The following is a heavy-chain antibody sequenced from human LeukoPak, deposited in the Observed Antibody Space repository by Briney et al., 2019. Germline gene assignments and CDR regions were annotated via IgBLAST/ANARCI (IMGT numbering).Heavy chain of an antibody. V-gene: IGHV3-30*02. CDR1: GFTFSSYG. CDR2: IRYDGSNK. D-gene: IGHD5-24*01. CDR3: AKDSEMATIEYFQH. Sequence: GGPLRLSCAASGFTFSSYGMHWVRQAPGKGLEWVAFIRYDGSNKYYADSVKGRFTISRDKSKNTLYLQMNSLRAEDTAVYYCAKDSEMATIEYFQHWGQGTLVTVSS. J-gene: IGHJ1*01.